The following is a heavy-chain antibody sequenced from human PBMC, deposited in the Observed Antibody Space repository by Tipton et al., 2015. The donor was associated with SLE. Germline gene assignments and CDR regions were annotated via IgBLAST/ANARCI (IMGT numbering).Heavy chain of an antibody. CDR3: ARAVGGNWFVP. D-gene: IGHD1-26*01. CDR1: GGSFTNHF. CDR2: IHYSGTT. V-gene: IGHV4-59*11. Sequence: TLSLTCTVSGGSFTNHFWNWIRQPLGEGLEWIGYIHYSGTTHDNPALKSRVTMSVDMSKNQFSLRLTSVNAADTAVYHCARAVGGNWFVPWGQGTLVTVSS. J-gene: IGHJ5*02.